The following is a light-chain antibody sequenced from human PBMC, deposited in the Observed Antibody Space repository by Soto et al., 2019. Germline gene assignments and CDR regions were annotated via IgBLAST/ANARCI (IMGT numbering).Light chain of an antibody. Sequence: QSVLTQPASVSGSPGQSITISCSGKRSDIGSYNYVAWYQQFPGKTPKILIYGVSNRPSGVSSRFSGSKSGNTASLTISGLQAEDEADYYCISYTGISTSYVFGSGTKVTVL. V-gene: IGLV2-14*01. CDR3: ISYTGISTSYV. CDR2: GVS. J-gene: IGLJ1*01. CDR1: RSDIGSYNY.